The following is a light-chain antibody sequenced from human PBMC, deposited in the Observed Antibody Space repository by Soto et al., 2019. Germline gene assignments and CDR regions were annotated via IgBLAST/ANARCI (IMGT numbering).Light chain of an antibody. CDR3: QQYVNSPLT. CDR1: QSVASS. CDR2: DAS. J-gene: IGKJ4*01. V-gene: IGKV3-20*01. Sequence: EIVLMQSPGTLSLSPGERGTLSCRASQSVASSLAWYQQKPGQAPRLLIYDASNRATGIPDRLSGSGSGTDFTLTLGRLEPEDFAVYYCQQYVNSPLTFGGGTKVEIK.